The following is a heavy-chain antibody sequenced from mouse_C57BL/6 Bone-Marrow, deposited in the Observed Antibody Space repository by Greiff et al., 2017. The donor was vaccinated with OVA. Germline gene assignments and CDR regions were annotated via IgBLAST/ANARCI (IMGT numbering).Heavy chain of an antibody. CDR3: ARLGYYGSYWYFDV. D-gene: IGHD1-2*01. CDR1: GFTFSDYG. CDR2: ISNLAYSI. V-gene: IGHV5-15*01. J-gene: IGHJ1*03. Sequence: EVMLVESGGGLVQPGGSLKLSCAASGFTFSDYGMAWVRQAPRKGPEWVAFISNLAYSIYYADTVTGRFTISRENAKNTLYLDMSSLRSEDTAMYYCARLGYYGSYWYFDVWGTGTTVTVSS.